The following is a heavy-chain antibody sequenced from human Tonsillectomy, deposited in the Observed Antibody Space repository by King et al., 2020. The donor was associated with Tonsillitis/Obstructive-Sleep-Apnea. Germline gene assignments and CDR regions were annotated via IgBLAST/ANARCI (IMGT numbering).Heavy chain of an antibody. J-gene: IGHJ4*02. CDR2: ISSSSSTI. Sequence: VQLVESGGGLVQPGGSLRLSCAASGFTFSSYSMNWVRQAPGKGLEWVSYISSSSSTIYYADSVKGRFTISRDNAKNSLYLQMNSLREEDTAVYYCARPRGGYWGQGTLVTVSS. D-gene: IGHD4-23*01. CDR1: GFTFSSYS. V-gene: IGHV3-48*02. CDR3: ARPRGGY.